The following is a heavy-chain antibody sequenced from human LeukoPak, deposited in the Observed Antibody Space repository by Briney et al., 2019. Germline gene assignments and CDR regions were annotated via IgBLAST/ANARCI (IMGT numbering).Heavy chain of an antibody. CDR2: INHSGST. CDR1: GGSFSGYY. CDR3: AREGPRYYGSGSNNWFDP. J-gene: IGHJ5*02. D-gene: IGHD3-10*01. V-gene: IGHV4-34*01. Sequence: SETLSLTCAVYGGSFSGYYWSWIRQPPGKGLEWIGKINHSGSTNYNPSLKSRVTISVDTSKNQFSLKLSSVTAADTAVYYCAREGPRYYGSGSNNWFDPWGQGTLVTVSS.